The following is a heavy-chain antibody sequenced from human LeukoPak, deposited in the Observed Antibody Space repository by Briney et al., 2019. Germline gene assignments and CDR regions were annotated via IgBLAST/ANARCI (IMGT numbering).Heavy chain of an antibody. Sequence: GESLQISCQGSGYRFTSYWIGWVRPMPGKGLEWMGIIYPGDSDTRYSPSFQGQVTISADKSISTAYLQWSSLKASDTAMYYCARLPGGDYAGHDYGMDVWGQGTTVTVSS. CDR2: IYPGDSDT. V-gene: IGHV5-51*01. CDR1: GYRFTSYW. CDR3: ARLPGGDYAGHDYGMDV. J-gene: IGHJ6*02. D-gene: IGHD4-17*01.